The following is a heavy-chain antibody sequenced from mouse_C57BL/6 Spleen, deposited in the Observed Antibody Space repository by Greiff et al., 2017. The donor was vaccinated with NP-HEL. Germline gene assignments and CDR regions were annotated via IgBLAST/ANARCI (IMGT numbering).Heavy chain of an antibody. CDR3: ARYSSGYAMDY. J-gene: IGHJ4*01. Sequence: EVQLQESGPVLVKPGASVKMSCKASGYTFTDYYMNWVKQSHGKSLEWIGVINPYNGGTSYNQKFKGKATLTVDKSSSTAYMELNSLTSEDSAVYYCARYSSGYAMDYWGQGTSVTASS. CDR2: INPYNGGT. CDR1: GYTFTDYY. D-gene: IGHD3-2*02. V-gene: IGHV1-19*01.